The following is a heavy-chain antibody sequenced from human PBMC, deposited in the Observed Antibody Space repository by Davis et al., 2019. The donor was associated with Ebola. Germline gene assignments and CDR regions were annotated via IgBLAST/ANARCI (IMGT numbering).Heavy chain of an antibody. CDR2: IYYSGST. CDR1: GGSISSYY. CDR3: VRENIVATSDYYYYYGMDV. Sequence: MPSETLSLTCTVSGGSISSYYWSWIRQPPGKGLEWIGYIYYSGSTNYNPSLKSRVTISVDTSKNQFFLKLSSLTAADTAVYYCVRENIVATSDYYYYYGMDVWGQGTTVIVSS. J-gene: IGHJ6*02. V-gene: IGHV4-59*01. D-gene: IGHD5-12*01.